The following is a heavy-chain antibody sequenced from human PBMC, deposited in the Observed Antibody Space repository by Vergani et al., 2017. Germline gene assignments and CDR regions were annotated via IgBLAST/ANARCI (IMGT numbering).Heavy chain of an antibody. CDR2: LRYDGSNE. Sequence: QVQLVESGGGVVQPGGSLRLSCAASGFSFSTCGLHCVRQAPGRGLEWVAFLRYDGSNEYYGDAVKGRFIISRDNSKNMLSLEMHSLRPEDTAVYYCANSYCSSLSCYAFYGMEVWGQGTTVTVSS. V-gene: IGHV3-30*02. CDR3: ANSYCSSLSCYAFYGMEV. D-gene: IGHD2-2*01. J-gene: IGHJ6*02. CDR1: GFSFSTCG.